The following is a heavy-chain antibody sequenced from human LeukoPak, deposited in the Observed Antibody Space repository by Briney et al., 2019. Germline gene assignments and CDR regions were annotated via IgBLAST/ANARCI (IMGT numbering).Heavy chain of an antibody. Sequence: SETLSLTCTVSGDSFSSYHWSWLRQPPGKGLEWFGYISSSGSTSYNPFLETRLTISVDTSKNQFSLRLSSVTAADTAVYYCARVGRGDHTWGSYYCDHWGQGTLVSVSS. D-gene: IGHD3-16*01. CDR3: ARVGRGDHTWGSYYCDH. CDR2: ISSSGST. J-gene: IGHJ4*02. V-gene: IGHV4-59*01. CDR1: GDSFSSYH.